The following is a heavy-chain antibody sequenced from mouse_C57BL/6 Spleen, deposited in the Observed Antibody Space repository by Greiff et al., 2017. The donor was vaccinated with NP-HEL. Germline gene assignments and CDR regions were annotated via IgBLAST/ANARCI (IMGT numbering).Heavy chain of an antibody. Sequence: EVQLQESGPGLVKPSQSLSLTCSVTGYSITSGYYWNWIRQFPGNKLEWMGYISYDGSNNYNPSLKNRISITRDTSKNQFFLKLNSVTTEDTATYYCARVSTTVVAPYAMDYWGQGTSVTVSS. D-gene: IGHD1-1*01. J-gene: IGHJ4*01. CDR3: ARVSTTVVAPYAMDY. CDR1: GYSITSGYY. CDR2: ISYDGSN. V-gene: IGHV3-6*01.